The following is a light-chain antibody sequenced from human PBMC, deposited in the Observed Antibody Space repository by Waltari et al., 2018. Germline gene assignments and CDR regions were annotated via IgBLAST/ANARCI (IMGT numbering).Light chain of an antibody. V-gene: IGLV2-14*03. CDR3: CSYTSSDSYV. CDR1: SSDIGAYDF. CDR2: DVT. Sequence: QSALTQPASVSGSPGQSITISCTGTSSDIGAYDFVSWYQQHPGKAPKVVISDVTNRPSGASHRCSASKSGNTASLTISALQAEDEADYYCCSYTSSDSYVFGPRTKVTV. J-gene: IGLJ1*01.